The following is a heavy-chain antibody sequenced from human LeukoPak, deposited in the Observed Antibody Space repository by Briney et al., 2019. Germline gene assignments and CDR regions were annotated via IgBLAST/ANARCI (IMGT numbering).Heavy chain of an antibody. Sequence: SETLSLTCTVSGGSISTYYWSWIRQPPGKGLEWIGAIYYSGSTYYNPSLKSRVTISVDTSKKQFSLKLSSVTAADTAAYYCARHRAEQWPNWFDPWGQGTLVTVSS. J-gene: IGHJ5*02. CDR2: IYYSGST. V-gene: IGHV4-59*08. CDR1: GGSISTYY. D-gene: IGHD6-19*01. CDR3: ARHRAEQWPNWFDP.